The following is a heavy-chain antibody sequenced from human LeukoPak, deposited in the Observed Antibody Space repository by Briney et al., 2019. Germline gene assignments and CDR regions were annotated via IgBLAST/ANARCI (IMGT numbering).Heavy chain of an antibody. CDR1: GFTFSSYW. CDR3: AKSTTAMIVVVITLSY. Sequence: GGSLRLSCAASGFTFSSYWMSWVRQAPGKGLEWVSAISGSGGSTYYADSVKGRFTISRDNSKNTLYLQMNSLRAEDTAVYYCAKSTTAMIVVVITLSYWGQGTLVTVSS. V-gene: IGHV3-23*01. CDR2: ISGSGGST. D-gene: IGHD3-22*01. J-gene: IGHJ4*02.